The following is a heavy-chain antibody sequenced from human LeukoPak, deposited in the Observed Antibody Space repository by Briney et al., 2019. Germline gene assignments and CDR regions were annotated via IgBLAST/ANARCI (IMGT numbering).Heavy chain of an antibody. V-gene: IGHV3-13*05. CDR3: ARAKTAGAFDI. CDR2: IGTAGDP. J-gene: IGHJ3*02. CDR1: GFTFSSYD. Sequence: GGSLRHSCAASGFTFSSYDMHWVRQATGKGLEWVSAIGTAGDPYYPGSVKGRFTISGENAKNSLYLQMNSLRAGDTAVYYCARAKTAGAFDIWGQGTMVTVSS.